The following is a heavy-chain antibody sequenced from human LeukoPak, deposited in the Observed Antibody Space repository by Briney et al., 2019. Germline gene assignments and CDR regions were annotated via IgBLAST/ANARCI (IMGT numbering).Heavy chain of an antibody. CDR3: AKDIFGGDYGDYVFVY. D-gene: IGHD4-17*01. CDR2: ISYDGSNK. V-gene: IGHV3-30*18. CDR1: GFTFSNYG. J-gene: IGHJ4*02. Sequence: GGSLRLSCAASGFTFSNYGMHWVRQAPGKGLEWVAVISYDGSNKYYADSVKGRFTISRDNSKNTLYLQMNTLRAEDTAVYYCAKDIFGGDYGDYVFVYWGQGTLVTVSS.